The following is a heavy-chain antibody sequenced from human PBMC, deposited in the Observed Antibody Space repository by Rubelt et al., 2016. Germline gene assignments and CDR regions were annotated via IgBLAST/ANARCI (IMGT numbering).Heavy chain of an antibody. Sequence: QVQLQESGPGLVKPSETLSLTCTVSGGSISSSSYYWGWIRQPPGKGLEWIGSIYYSGSTYYNPSLKSRVTISVDTSKNQFSLKLSSVTAADTAVYYCASWEWLYGMDVWGQGTTVTVSS. V-gene: IGHV4-39*07. J-gene: IGHJ6*02. CDR3: ASWEWLYGMDV. CDR1: GGSISSSSYY. CDR2: IYYSGST. D-gene: IGHD3-3*01.